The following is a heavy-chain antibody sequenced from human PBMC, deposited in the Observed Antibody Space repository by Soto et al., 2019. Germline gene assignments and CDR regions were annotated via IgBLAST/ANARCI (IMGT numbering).Heavy chain of an antibody. CDR3: ARDSPLNYYDSSGYYSRYYYYGMDV. CDR1: GYTFTSYG. D-gene: IGHD3-22*01. J-gene: IGHJ6*02. Sequence: VKVSCKASGYTFTSYGISWVRQAPGQGLEWMGWISAYNGNTNYAQKLQGRVTMTTDTSTSTAYMELRSLRSDDTAVYYCARDSPLNYYDSSGYYSRYYYYGMDVWGQGTTVTVSS. V-gene: IGHV1-18*01. CDR2: ISAYNGNT.